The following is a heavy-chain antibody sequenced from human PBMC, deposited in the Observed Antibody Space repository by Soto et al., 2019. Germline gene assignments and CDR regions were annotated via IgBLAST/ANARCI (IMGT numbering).Heavy chain of an antibody. V-gene: IGHV4-34*01. CDR2: IHHSGRT. Sequence: PSETLSLTCAVYGGSVSGYYWTWIRQTPGKGLEWIGEIHHSGRTNYNPSLKSQVSISADTSKTQFSLNLTSVTAADTAVYYCARGECSSNYCFTRWALDIWGQGTVVTVSS. CDR1: GGSVSGYY. J-gene: IGHJ3*02. D-gene: IGHD2-2*01. CDR3: ARGECSSNYCFTRWALDI.